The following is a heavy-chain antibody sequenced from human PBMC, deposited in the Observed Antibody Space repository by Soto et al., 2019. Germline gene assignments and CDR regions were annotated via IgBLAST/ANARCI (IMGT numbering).Heavy chain of an antibody. CDR1: GGSISSAAYY. J-gene: IGHJ4*02. CDR3: AREYTYGSNFFDC. V-gene: IGHV4-31*03. D-gene: IGHD2-2*02. Sequence: LSLTCTVSGGSISSAAYYWSWIRQHPGKGLEWIGYISHSGSTYYNPSLKSRVIISVDMSKNQSSLSLTSVTAADTAVYYCAREYTYGSNFFDCWGQGALVTVSS. CDR2: ISHSGST.